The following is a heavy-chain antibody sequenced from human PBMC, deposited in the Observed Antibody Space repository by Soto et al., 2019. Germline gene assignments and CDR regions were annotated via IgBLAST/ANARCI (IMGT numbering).Heavy chain of an antibody. V-gene: IGHV3-30*18. CDR2: ISYDGSNK. J-gene: IGHJ5*02. CDR1: GITFSSYG. D-gene: IGHD3-10*01. Sequence: PGGSLRLSCAASGITFSSYGMHWVRQAPGKGLEWVAVISYDGSNKYYADSVKGRFTISRDNSKNTLYLQMNSLRAEDTAVYYCAKDGGSGGSGSYYEYNWFDPWGQGTLVTVSS. CDR3: AKDGGSGGSGSYYEYNWFDP.